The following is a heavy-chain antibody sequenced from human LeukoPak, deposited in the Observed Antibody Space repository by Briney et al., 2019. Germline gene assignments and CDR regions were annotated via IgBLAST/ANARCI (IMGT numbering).Heavy chain of an antibody. Sequence: SVKVSCKASGGTFSSYAISWVRQAPGQGLEWMGGIIPIFGTANYAQKFQGRVTITADESTSTAYMELSSLRSEDTAVYYCARVVNYDFWSGYLPLGYWGQGTLVTVSS. V-gene: IGHV1-69*01. J-gene: IGHJ4*02. CDR2: IIPIFGTA. CDR1: GGTFSSYA. CDR3: ARVVNYDFWSGYLPLGY. D-gene: IGHD3-3*01.